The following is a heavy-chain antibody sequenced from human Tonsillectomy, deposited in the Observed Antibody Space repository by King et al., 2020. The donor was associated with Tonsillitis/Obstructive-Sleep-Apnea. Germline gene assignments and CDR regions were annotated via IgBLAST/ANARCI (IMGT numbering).Heavy chain of an antibody. J-gene: IGHJ6*03. CDR1: GYTFTSYA. D-gene: IGHD2-2*01. Sequence: VQLVQSGPELKKPGASVKVSCKASGYTFTSYAMNWVRQAPGQELEWMGWINTNTGNPTYAQGFTGRFVFSLDTSVSTAYLQISSLKAEDTAVYYCAGVPAATYYYYYMDVWGKGTTVTVSS. CDR3: AGVPAATYYYYYMDV. V-gene: IGHV7-4-1*02. CDR2: INTNTGNP.